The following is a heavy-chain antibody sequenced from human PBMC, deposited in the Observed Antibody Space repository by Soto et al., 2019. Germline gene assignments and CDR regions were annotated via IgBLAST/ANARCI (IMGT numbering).Heavy chain of an antibody. CDR3: ARPYGGKIGDALDL. CDR1: GFTFRIYA. J-gene: IGHJ3*01. D-gene: IGHD2-15*01. CDR2: ISDSADSA. Sequence: EVQLLESGGGLVQPGGSLRLSCAASGFTFRIYAMSWVRQVPGKGLEWVSTISDSADSAYYADSVKGRFTISRDNSKNTQYPPMNSLRAEDTGVNYYARPYGGKIGDALDLWGQGTTVTVS. V-gene: IGHV3-23*01.